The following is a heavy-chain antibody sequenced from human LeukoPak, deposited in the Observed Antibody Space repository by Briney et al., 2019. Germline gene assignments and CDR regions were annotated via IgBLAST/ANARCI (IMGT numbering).Heavy chain of an antibody. V-gene: IGHV4-59*01. CDR3: ARGEYSGYGPFDY. CDR1: GGSISSYY. CDR2: IYYSGCT. D-gene: IGHD5-12*01. J-gene: IGHJ4*02. Sequence: PSETLSLTCTVSGGSISSYYWSWIRQPPGKGLEWIGYIYYSGCTNYNPSLKSRVTISVDTSKNQFSLKLSSVTAADTAVYYCARGEYSGYGPFDYWGQGTLVTVSS.